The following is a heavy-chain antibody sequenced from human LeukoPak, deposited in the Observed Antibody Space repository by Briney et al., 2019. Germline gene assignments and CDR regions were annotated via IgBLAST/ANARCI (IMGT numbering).Heavy chain of an antibody. Sequence: PGRSLRLSCAASGFTFSSYGMHWVRQAPGKGLEWVAVISYDGSNKYYADSVKGRFTISRDNSKNTLYLQMNSLRAQDTAVYYCAKDCGSRGLRYYFDYWGQGTLDTVSS. V-gene: IGHV3-30*18. D-gene: IGHD2-2*01. J-gene: IGHJ4*02. CDR3: AKDCGSRGLRYYFDY. CDR1: GFTFSSYG. CDR2: ISYDGSNK.